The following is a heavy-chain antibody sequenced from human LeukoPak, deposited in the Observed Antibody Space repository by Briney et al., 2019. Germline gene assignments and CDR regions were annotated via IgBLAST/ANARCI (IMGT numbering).Heavy chain of an antibody. D-gene: IGHD6-6*01. V-gene: IGHV1-69*05. CDR1: GGTFSSYA. Sequence: APVKVSCKASGGTFSSYAISWVRQAPGQGLEWMGGIIPIFGTANYAQKFQGRVTITTDESTSTAYMELSSLRSEDTAVYYCARGFQAYSSSSAELDYWGQGTLVTVSS. J-gene: IGHJ4*02. CDR2: IIPIFGTA. CDR3: ARGFQAYSSSSAELDY.